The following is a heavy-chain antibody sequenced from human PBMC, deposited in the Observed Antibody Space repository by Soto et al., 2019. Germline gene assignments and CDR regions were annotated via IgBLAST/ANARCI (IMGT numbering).Heavy chain of an antibody. Sequence: GGSLRLSCAASGFTFSSYGMHWVRQAPGKGLEWVAVISYDGSNKYYADSVKGRFTISRDNSKNTLYLQMNSLRAEDTAVYYCAKVVDYGDSYYYYGMDVWGQETTVTVSS. J-gene: IGHJ6*02. CDR1: GFTFSSYG. V-gene: IGHV3-30*18. CDR2: ISYDGSNK. D-gene: IGHD4-17*01. CDR3: AKVVDYGDSYYYYGMDV.